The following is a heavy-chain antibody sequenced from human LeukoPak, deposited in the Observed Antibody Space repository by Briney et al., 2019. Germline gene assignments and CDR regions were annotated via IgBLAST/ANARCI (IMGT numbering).Heavy chain of an antibody. CDR3: ARGLLWFGELWGAFDI. CDR1: GYTFTSYA. J-gene: IGHJ3*02. Sequence: GASVKVSCKASGYTFTSYAMNWVRQAPGQGLEWMGWINAGKGSTKYSQKFQARLTITSDTSASTAYMELSSLRSEDTAVYYCARGLLWFGELWGAFDIWGQGTMVTVSS. D-gene: IGHD3-10*01. V-gene: IGHV1-3*01. CDR2: INAGKGST.